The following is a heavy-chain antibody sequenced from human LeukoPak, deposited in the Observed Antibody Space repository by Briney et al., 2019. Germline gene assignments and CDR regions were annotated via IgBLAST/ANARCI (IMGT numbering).Heavy chain of an antibody. D-gene: IGHD3-3*01. Sequence: PSETLSLTCTVSGGSISSYYWSWIRQPPGKGLEWIGYIYYSGSTNYNPSLKSRVTISVDTSKNQFSLKLSSVTAADTAVYYCARDGEIRFDPWGQGTLVTVSS. CDR2: IYYSGST. CDR3: ARDGEIRFDP. CDR1: GGSISSYY. V-gene: IGHV4-59*12. J-gene: IGHJ5*02.